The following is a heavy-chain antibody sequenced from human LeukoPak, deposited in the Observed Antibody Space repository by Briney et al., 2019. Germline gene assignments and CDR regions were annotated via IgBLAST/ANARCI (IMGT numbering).Heavy chain of an antibody. CDR1: GFTFSHAW. J-gene: IGHJ4*02. CDR3: TTDVIAARLARDY. CDR2: IKSKTDGGTI. Sequence: GGSLRLSCVASGFTFSHAWMNWVRQAPGKGLEWVGRIKSKTDGGTIDYAAPVKGRFTISRDDSKNTLYLQMNSLKTEDTAVYYCTTDVIAARLARDYWGQGTLVTVSS. D-gene: IGHD6-25*01. V-gene: IGHV3-15*01.